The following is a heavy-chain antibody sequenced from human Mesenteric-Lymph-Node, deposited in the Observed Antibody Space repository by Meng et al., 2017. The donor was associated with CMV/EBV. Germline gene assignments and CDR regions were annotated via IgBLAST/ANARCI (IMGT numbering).Heavy chain of an antibody. J-gene: IGHJ6*02. CDR1: EFTFSSNW. CDR2: ISGGGGIT. Sequence: GESLKISCVASEFTFSSNWMHWVRQAPGQGLEWVSPISGGGGITYYADSVKGRFTTSRDNSKNTLYLQMNSLRAEDTAVYYCARVVGAIYYYGMDVWGQGTTVTVSS. CDR3: ARVVGAIYYYGMDV. V-gene: IGHV3-23*01. D-gene: IGHD1-26*01.